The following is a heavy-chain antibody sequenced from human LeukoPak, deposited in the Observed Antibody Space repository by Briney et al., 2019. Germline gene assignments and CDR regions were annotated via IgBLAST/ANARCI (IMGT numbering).Heavy chain of an antibody. CDR2: IRYDAINK. V-gene: IGHV3-30*02. Sequence: PGGSLRLSCAVSGFSFNTYGMHWVRQAPGKGLEWVAFIRYDAINKYYADSVKGRFTISRDNSKNTLYLQMNRLRAEDTAVYYCAREGSQSASATYPGNDWGQGTLVTVSS. CDR3: AREGSQSASATYPGND. CDR1: GFSFNTYG. J-gene: IGHJ4*02. D-gene: IGHD3-10*01.